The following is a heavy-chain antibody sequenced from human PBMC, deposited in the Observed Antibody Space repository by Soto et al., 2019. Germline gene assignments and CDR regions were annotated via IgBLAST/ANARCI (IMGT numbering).Heavy chain of an antibody. V-gene: IGHV1-69*06. D-gene: IGHD3-16*02. Sequence: GASVKVSCKASGGTFSSYAISWVRQAPGQGLEWMGGIIPIFGTANYAQKFQGRVTITADKSTSTAYMELSSLRSEDTAVYYCASSDYVWGSYLLFGYWGQGTLVTVSS. CDR1: GGTFSSYA. J-gene: IGHJ4*02. CDR3: ASSDYVWGSYLLFGY. CDR2: IIPIFGTA.